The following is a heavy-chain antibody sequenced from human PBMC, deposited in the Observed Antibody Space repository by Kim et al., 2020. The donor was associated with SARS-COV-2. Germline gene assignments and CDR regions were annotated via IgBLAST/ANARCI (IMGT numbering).Heavy chain of an antibody. V-gene: IGHV1-46*01. D-gene: IGHD6-19*01. Sequence: FQGRVTMTRDTSTSTVYMEMSSLRSEDTAVYYCARDKRSAGKRYYYGMDVWGQGTTVTVSS. CDR3: ARDKRSAGKRYYYGMDV. J-gene: IGHJ6*02.